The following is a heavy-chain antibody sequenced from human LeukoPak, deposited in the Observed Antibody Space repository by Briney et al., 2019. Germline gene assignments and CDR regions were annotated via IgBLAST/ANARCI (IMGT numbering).Heavy chain of an antibody. Sequence: PSETLSLTCAVYGGSFSGNYWSWIRQPPGKGLAWIGEINHSGSPIYNPSLKSRVTISVDTSKNQFSLKLSSVTAADTAVYYCAREPGYCSGGSCYGGWFDPWGQGTLVTVSS. D-gene: IGHD2-15*01. V-gene: IGHV4-34*01. CDR3: AREPGYCSGGSCYGGWFDP. CDR1: GGSFSGNY. J-gene: IGHJ5*02. CDR2: INHSGSP.